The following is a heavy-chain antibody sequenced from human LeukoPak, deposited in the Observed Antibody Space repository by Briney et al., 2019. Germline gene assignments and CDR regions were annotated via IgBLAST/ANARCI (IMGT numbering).Heavy chain of an antibody. CDR3: AKDGTRGSRFGKIPHYFDY. J-gene: IGHJ4*02. V-gene: IGHV3-74*01. Sequence: GGSLRLSCAASGFTFSNYWMHWVRQAPGKGLVWVSRINSDGINTSYADSVKGRFTISRDNAKNTRNLQMNSLRAEDTAVYYCAKDGTRGSRFGKIPHYFDYWGQGTLVTVSS. CDR1: GFTFSNYW. CDR2: INSDGINT. D-gene: IGHD3-10*01.